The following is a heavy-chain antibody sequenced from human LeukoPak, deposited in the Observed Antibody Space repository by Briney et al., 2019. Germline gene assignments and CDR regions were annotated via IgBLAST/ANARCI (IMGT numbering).Heavy chain of an antibody. J-gene: IGHJ4*02. D-gene: IGHD6-6*01. CDR1: GSTFSSYG. V-gene: IGHV3-30*18. CDR3: AKDLNLPARSGFDY. CDR2: ISYDGSNK. Sequence: GGSLRLSCAASGSTFSSYGMHWVRQAPGKGLEWVAVISYDGSNKYYADSVKGRFTISRGNSKNTLYLQMNSLRAEDTAVYYCAKDLNLPARSGFDYWGQGTLVTVSS.